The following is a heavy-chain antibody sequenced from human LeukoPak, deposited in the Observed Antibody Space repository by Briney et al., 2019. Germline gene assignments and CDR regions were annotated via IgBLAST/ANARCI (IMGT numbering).Heavy chain of an antibody. J-gene: IGHJ4*02. Sequence: ASVKVSCKASGYTFTSYGISWVRQAPGQGLEWMGWISAYNGNTNYAQKLQGRVTMTTDTSTSTAYMELRSLRSDDTAVYYCALFGWGHDYGDYVLDYWAREPWSPSPQ. CDR1: GYTFTSYG. CDR2: ISAYNGNT. D-gene: IGHD4-17*01. CDR3: ALFGWGHDYGDYVLDY. V-gene: IGHV1-18*01.